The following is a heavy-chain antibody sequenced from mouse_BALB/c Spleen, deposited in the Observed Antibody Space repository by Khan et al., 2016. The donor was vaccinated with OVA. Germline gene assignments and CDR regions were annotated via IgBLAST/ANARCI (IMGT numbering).Heavy chain of an antibody. J-gene: IGHJ2*01. Sequence: QIQLVQSGAELAKPGASVKMSCKASGYTFTTYWMHWVKQRPGQGLEWIGYINPTSGYTDYNEKFKDRATLSADKSSSTAYMQLSSLTSEDSAVSYSTRDRIDYWGQGTTLTVSS. CDR3: TRDRIDY. CDR2: INPTSGYT. V-gene: IGHV1-7*01. CDR1: GYTFTTYW.